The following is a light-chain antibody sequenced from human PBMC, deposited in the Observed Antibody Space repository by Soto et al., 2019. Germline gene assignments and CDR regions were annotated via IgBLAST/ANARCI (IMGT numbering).Light chain of an antibody. CDR2: GNS. CDR1: SSNIGAGYD. V-gene: IGLV1-40*01. Sequence: QSVLTQPPSVSGAPGQRVTISCTGSSSNIGAGYDVHWYQQLPGTAPKLLVYGNSNRPSGVPDRFSGSKSGTSASLAITGLQAMDEANYYCQSYDSSLSGCVVFGRGTKVTVL. CDR3: QSYDSSLSGCVV. J-gene: IGLJ2*01.